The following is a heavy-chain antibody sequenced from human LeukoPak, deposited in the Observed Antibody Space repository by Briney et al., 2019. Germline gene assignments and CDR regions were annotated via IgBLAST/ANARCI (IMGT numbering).Heavy chain of an antibody. CDR1: GFTFSSYG. CDR2: ISYDGSNK. V-gene: IGHV3-30*03. Sequence: GGSLRLSCAASGFTFSSYGMHWVRQAPGKGLEWVAVISYDGSNKYYADSVKGRFTISRENAKNSLYLQMNSLRAGDTAVYYCARTPGVAAAGTKDAFDIWGQGTMVTVSS. CDR3: ARTPGVAAAGTKDAFDI. D-gene: IGHD6-13*01. J-gene: IGHJ3*02.